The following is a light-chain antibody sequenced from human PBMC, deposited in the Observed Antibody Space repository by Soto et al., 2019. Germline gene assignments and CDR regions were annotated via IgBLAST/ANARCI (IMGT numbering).Light chain of an antibody. V-gene: IGKV1D-8*01. J-gene: IGKJ1*01. CDR3: QQHYSFPLVT. Sequence: VIWMTQSPSLLSASTGDRVTISCRMSQGISSYLDWHQQKPGKDPDLLMYAASTLQSGVPPRLSGSGSGTDFTLTISCLQSEYFATYYCQQHYSFPLVTFGQGTKVEIK. CDR1: QGISSY. CDR2: AAS.